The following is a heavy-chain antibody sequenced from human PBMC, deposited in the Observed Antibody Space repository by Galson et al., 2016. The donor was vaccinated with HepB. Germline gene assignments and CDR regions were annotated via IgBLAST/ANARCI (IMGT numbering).Heavy chain of an antibody. D-gene: IGHD7-27*01. J-gene: IGHJ5*01. CDR2: MSTNNGNT. V-gene: IGHV1-18*01. CDR3: ASGSTVTGPFAS. Sequence: SVKVSCKASGYSFSNYGITWVRQAPGQGLEWMGWMSTNNGNTDYDQKLQGRLTMTINASMTTAYMELRSLRSADTAVYYCASGSTVTGPFASWGQGTLVTVSS. CDR1: GYSFSNYG.